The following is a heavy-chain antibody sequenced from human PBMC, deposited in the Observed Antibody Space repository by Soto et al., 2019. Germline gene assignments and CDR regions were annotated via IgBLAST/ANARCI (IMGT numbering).Heavy chain of an antibody. CDR2: ISAYNGNT. CDR3: ARLQYYYDSSGYYVQYFDY. J-gene: IGHJ4*02. V-gene: IGHV1-18*01. CDR1: GYTFTNYA. D-gene: IGHD3-22*01. Sequence: ASVKVSCKASGYTFTNYAMHWVRQAPGQRLEWMGWISAYNGNTNYAQKLQGRVTMTTDTSTSTAYMELRSLRSDDTAVYYCARLQYYYDSSGYYVQYFDYWGQGTLVTVSS.